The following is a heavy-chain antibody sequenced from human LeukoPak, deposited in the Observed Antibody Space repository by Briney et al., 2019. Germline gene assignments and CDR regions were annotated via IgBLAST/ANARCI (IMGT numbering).Heavy chain of an antibody. CDR2: ISGSGGST. CDR1: GFTFSSYA. V-gene: IGHV3-23*01. D-gene: IGHD6-13*01. Sequence: GGSLRLSCAASGFTFSSYAMSWVRQAPGKGLEWVSAISGSGGSTYYADSVKGRFTISRDNSKNTLYLQMNSLRAEDTAVYYCAGYSSSWYYSYFDYWGQGTLVTASS. CDR3: AGYSSSWYYSYFDY. J-gene: IGHJ4*02.